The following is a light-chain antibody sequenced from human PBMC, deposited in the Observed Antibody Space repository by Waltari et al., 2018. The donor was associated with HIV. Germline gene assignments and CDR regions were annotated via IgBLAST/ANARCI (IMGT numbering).Light chain of an antibody. CDR3: SSFANRDGFYVL. CDR1: NSDIGTYDY. J-gene: IGLJ2*01. CDR2: EVT. V-gene: IGLV2-8*01. Sequence: QSALTQPPSASGSPGQSVTLSCTGTNSDIGTYDYVSWYQQPPGKAPKLVIYEVTKRPSGVSDRFSGSKSGNTAFLTVSGLQAEDEADYYCSSFANRDGFYVLFGGGTRLTVL.